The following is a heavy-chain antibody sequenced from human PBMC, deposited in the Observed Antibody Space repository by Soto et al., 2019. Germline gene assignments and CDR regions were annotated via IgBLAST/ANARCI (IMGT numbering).Heavy chain of an antibody. J-gene: IGHJ5*02. CDR3: ARHEPYGDSWFDP. CDR1: GGSISSYY. D-gene: IGHD4-17*01. V-gene: IGHV4-59*08. CDR2: IYYSGST. Sequence: QVQLQESGPGLVKPSETLSLTCTVSGGSISSYYWSWIRQPPGKGLEWIGYIYYSGSTNYNPSLKSRVTISVDTSTNQFSLKLSSVTAADTAVYYCARHEPYGDSWFDPWGQGTLVTVSS.